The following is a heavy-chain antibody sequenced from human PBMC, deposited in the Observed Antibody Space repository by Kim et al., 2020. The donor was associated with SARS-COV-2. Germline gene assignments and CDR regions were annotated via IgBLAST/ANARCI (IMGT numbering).Heavy chain of an antibody. CDR3: ARKGYSGVTVYGMDL. V-gene: IGHV3-30*07. D-gene: IGHD1-26*01. Sequence: AESVKGQFTISRDNSKNTLSLQRNSLRAEDTAVYYCARKGYSGVTVYGMDLWGQGTTVTVSS. J-gene: IGHJ6*02.